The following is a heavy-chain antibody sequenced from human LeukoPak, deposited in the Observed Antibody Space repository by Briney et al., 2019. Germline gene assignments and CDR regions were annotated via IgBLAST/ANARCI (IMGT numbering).Heavy chain of an antibody. CDR2: IRYDGSNK. CDR1: GFTFSSYG. V-gene: IGHV3-30*02. J-gene: IGHJ4*02. CDR3: ARIQYYYDSSGYSPHY. D-gene: IGHD3-22*01. Sequence: GGSLRLSCAASGFTFSSYGMHWVRQAPGKGLEWVAFIRYDGSNKYYADSVKGRFTISRDNSKNTLYLQMNSLRAEDTAVYYCARIQYYYDSSGYSPHYWGQGTLVTVSS.